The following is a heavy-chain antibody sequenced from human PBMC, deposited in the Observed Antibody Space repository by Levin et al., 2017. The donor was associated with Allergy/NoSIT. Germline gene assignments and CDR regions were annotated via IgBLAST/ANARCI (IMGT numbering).Heavy chain of an antibody. V-gene: IGHV3-30-3*01. CDR3: ARDFRLLFDY. CDR2: ISYDGSNK. CDR1: GFTFSSYA. D-gene: IGHD2-15*01. Sequence: GESLKISCAASGFTFSSYAMHWVRQAPGKGLEWVAVISYDGSNKYYADSVKGRFTISRDNSKNTLYLQMNSLRAEDTAVYYCARDFRLLFDYWGQGTLVTVSS. J-gene: IGHJ4*02.